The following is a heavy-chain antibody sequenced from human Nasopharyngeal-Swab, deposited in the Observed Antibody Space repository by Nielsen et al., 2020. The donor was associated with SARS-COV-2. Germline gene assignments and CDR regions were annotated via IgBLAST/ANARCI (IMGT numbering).Heavy chain of an antibody. D-gene: IGHD1-26*01. CDR3: ARDLGTVGATSY. J-gene: IGHJ4*02. CDR2: IWYDGSNK. CDR1: GFTFSSYG. Sequence: GESLKISCAASGFTFSSYGMHWVRQAPGKGLEWVAVIWYDGSNKYYADSVKGRFTISRDNSKNTLYLQMNSLRAEDTAVYYCARDLGTVGATSYWGQGTLVTVSS. V-gene: IGHV3-33*01.